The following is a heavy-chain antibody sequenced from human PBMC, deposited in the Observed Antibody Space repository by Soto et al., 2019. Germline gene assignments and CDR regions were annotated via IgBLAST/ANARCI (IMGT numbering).Heavy chain of an antibody. CDR3: ARDQPRIAAAGWVGASGWYGGAFDI. J-gene: IGHJ3*02. Sequence: ASVKVSCKASGYTFTSYGISWVRQAPGQGLEWMGWISAYNGSTSYAQKFQGRVTMTRDTSTSTVYMELSSLRSEDTAVYYCARDQPRIAAAGWVGASGWYGGAFDIWGQGTMVTVSS. CDR1: GYTFTSYG. D-gene: IGHD6-13*01. CDR2: ISAYNGST. V-gene: IGHV1-18*04.